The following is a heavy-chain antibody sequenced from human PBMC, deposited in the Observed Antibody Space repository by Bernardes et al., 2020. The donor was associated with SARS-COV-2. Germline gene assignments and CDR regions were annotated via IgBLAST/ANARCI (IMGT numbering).Heavy chain of an antibody. CDR1: GYPITDYY. CDR3: ARAWLSASRPSDY. J-gene: IGHJ4*02. Sequence: VSCKASGYPITDYYLHWVRQAPGQGLQYMGWINPNSGGTNYAQQFLGRVTMTRDTFLSTAYMELSSLRPDDTAVYFCARAWLSASRPSDYWGQGTLVTVSS. CDR2: INPNSGGT. D-gene: IGHD2-21*01. V-gene: IGHV1-2*02.